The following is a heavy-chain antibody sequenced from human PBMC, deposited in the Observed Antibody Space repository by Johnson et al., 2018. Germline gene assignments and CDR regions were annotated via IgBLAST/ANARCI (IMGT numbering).Heavy chain of an antibody. CDR1: GGSIRSSSYY. CDR3: ARVAEGVRGVRNLYYMDV. J-gene: IGHJ6*03. Sequence: QVQLQESGPGLVKPSETLSLTCTVSGGSIRSSSYYWGWIRQPPGKGLEWIGRIYYSGSTYYTPSLKSRVTLSVDTSKNQFSLTLSSVTAADTAGYACARVAEGVRGVRNLYYMDVWGKGTTVTVSS. V-gene: IGHV4-39*07. CDR2: IYYSGST. D-gene: IGHD3-10*01.